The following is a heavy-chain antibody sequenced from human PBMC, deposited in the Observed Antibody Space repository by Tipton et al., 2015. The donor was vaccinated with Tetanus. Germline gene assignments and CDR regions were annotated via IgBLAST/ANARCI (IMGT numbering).Heavy chain of an antibody. CDR2: ISHSGGS. CDR1: GVSINSNHW. V-gene: IGHV4-4*02. Sequence: TLSLTCAVSGVSINSNHWWSWVRQAPGKGLEWIGEISHSGGSNYNPSLKSRVAMSEDTSKNLFSLKLTSVTAADTAVYYCATLTTVVTPRWYFDLWGRGTQVTVSS. D-gene: IGHD4-23*01. J-gene: IGHJ2*01. CDR3: ATLTTVVTPRWYFDL.